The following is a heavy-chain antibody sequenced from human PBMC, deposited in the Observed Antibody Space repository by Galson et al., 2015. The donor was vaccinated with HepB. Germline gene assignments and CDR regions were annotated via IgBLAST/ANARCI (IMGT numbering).Heavy chain of an antibody. CDR2: ISGSGGST. CDR3: AKDWLDYYDSSGYTDAFDI. J-gene: IGHJ3*02. D-gene: IGHD3-22*01. Sequence: SLRLAGAASGFTFSSYAMSWVRQAPGKGLEWVSAISGSGGSTYYADYVKGRFTISRDNSKNTLYLQMNSLRAEDTAIYYCAKDWLDYYDSSGYTDAFDIWGQGTMVTVSS. CDR1: GFTFSSYA. V-gene: IGHV3-23*01.